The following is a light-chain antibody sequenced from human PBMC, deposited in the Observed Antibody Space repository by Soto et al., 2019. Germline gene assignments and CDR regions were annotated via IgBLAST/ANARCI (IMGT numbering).Light chain of an antibody. V-gene: IGLV2-14*01. Sequence: QSALTQPASVSESPGQSITISCTGTSTDIGGYNYVSWYQHHPGKAPKLMIYEVSNRPSGVSHRFSGSKSGNTASLTISGLQAEDEADYYCSSYTGSSTVVFGGGTQLTVL. CDR3: SSYTGSSTVV. CDR2: EVS. CDR1: STDIGGYNY. J-gene: IGLJ2*01.